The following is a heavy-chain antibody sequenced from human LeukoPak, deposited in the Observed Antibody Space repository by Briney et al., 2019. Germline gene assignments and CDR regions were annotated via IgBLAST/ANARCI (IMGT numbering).Heavy chain of an antibody. CDR3: AADVAPGHFQH. CDR1: GFTFTSSA. J-gene: IGHJ1*01. D-gene: IGHD2-15*01. CDR2: IVVGSGNT. Sequence: SVKVSCKASGFTFTSSAVQWVRLARGQRLEWIGWIVVGSGNTNYAQKFQERVTITRDMSTSTAYMELSSLRSEDTAVYYCAADVAPGHFQHWGQGTLVTVSS. V-gene: IGHV1-58*01.